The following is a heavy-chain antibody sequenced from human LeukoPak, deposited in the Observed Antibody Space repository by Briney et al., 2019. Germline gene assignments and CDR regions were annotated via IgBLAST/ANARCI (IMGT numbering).Heavy chain of an antibody. CDR3: ARDRKRGGFDP. Sequence: ASVRVSCTASGYTFTNYYIHWVRQAPGQGLEWMGITDPIGGSTNYAQKFQGRVTMTRDTSTSTVYMELSSLRSEDSAVYYCARDRKRGGFDPWGQGTLVTVSS. CDR1: GYTFTNYY. V-gene: IGHV1-46*01. J-gene: IGHJ5*02. D-gene: IGHD3-10*01. CDR2: TDPIGGST.